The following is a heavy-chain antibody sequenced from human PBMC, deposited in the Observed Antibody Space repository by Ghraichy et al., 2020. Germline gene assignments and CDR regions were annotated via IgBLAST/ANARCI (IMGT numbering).Heavy chain of an antibody. J-gene: IGHJ4*02. CDR1: GGSISSYY. CDR2: IYYSGST. D-gene: IGHD5-24*01. V-gene: IGHV4-59*01. CDR3: ARAWMATIAIDY. Sequence: SETLSLTCTVSGGSISSYYWSWIRQPPGKGLEWIGYIYYSGSTNYNPSLKSRVTISVDTSKNQFSLKLSSVTAADTAVYYCARAWMATIAIDYWGQGTLVTVSS.